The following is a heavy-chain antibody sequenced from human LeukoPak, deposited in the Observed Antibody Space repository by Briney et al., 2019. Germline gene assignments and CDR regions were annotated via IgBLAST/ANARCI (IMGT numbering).Heavy chain of an antibody. J-gene: IGHJ4*02. CDR3: ARAFRIAARPADY. V-gene: IGHV1-2*06. D-gene: IGHD6-6*01. CDR2: INPNSGGT. Sequence: ASVKVSCKASGYTFTGYYMHWVRQASGQGLEWMGRINPNSGGTNYAQKFQGRVTMTRDTSISTAYMELSRLRSDDTAVYYCARAFRIAARPADYWGQGTLVTVSS. CDR1: GYTFTGYY.